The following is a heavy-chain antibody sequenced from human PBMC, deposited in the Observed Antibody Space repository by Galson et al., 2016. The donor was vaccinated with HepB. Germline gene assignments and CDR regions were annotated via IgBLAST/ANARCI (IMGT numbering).Heavy chain of an antibody. V-gene: IGHV3-48*03. CDR1: GFTFSSYE. D-gene: IGHD5-24*01. Sequence: SLRLSCAASGFTFSSYEMNWVRQAPGKGLEWVSYISSSGSTIYYADSVKGRFTISRDNAKNSLYLQMNSLRAEDTAVYYFAREFALEMGGDYWGQGTLVTVSS. CDR3: AREFALEMGGDY. J-gene: IGHJ4*02. CDR2: ISSSGSTI.